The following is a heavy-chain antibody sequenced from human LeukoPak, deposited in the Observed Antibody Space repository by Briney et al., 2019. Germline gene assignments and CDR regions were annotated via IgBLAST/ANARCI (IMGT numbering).Heavy chain of an antibody. CDR1: GGSISSGGYS. Sequence: SEALSLTCAVSGGSISSGGYSWSWIRQPPGKGLEWIGYIYHSGSTYYNPSLKSRVTISVDRSKNQFSLKLSSVTAADTAVYYCARDGGNDAFDIWGQGTMVTASS. CDR3: ARDGGNDAFDI. CDR2: IYHSGST. D-gene: IGHD3-16*01. J-gene: IGHJ3*02. V-gene: IGHV4-30-2*01.